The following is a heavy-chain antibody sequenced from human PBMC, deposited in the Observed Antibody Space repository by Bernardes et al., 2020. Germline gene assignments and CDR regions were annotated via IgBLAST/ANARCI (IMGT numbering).Heavy chain of an antibody. CDR3: ARSAGMDV. V-gene: IGHV3-7*03. CDR1: GFDFSDYW. Sequence: GGSLRLSCAGSGFDFSDYWMTWVRQAPGKGLEWVANIKRDGSETYYVDSVKGRFTISRDNAKILVFLQMNSLRAEDTAVFYCARSAGMDVWGQGTMVTVSS. J-gene: IGHJ6*02. CDR2: IKRDGSET.